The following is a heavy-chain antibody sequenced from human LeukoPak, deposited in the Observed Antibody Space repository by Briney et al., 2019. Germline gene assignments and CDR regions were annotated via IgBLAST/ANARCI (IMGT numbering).Heavy chain of an antibody. Sequence: GGALRLSCAASGLSFSSYEMIWVRQAPGEGLEGVAYISSSASTISHADSVKGRFPITRDNAKNSLYLQMNRLRAEDTAVYHCVRGDRRDFWGQGTLVTVSS. CDR3: VRGDRRDF. CDR1: GLSFSSYE. D-gene: IGHD3-16*01. V-gene: IGHV3-48*03. CDR2: ISSSASTI. J-gene: IGHJ4*02.